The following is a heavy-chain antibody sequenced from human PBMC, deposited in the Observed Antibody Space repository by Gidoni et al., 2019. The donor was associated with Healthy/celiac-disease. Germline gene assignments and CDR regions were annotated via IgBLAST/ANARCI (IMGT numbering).Heavy chain of an antibody. CDR3: TTGIVVVTSTSTVDY. V-gene: IGHV3-15*06. CDR1: AFTFRNAW. Sequence: EVQLVESGGGLVTPGGFLRLSCSASAFTFRNAWMSWVRQAPGKGLERVVRSKSKTDGRTTNYAAPVKGRLTITRDDSKNTLYLQMNSLKTEDTAVYYCTTGIVVVTSTSTVDYWGQGTLVTVSS. J-gene: IGHJ4*02. CDR2: SKSKTDGRTT. D-gene: IGHD2-21*02.